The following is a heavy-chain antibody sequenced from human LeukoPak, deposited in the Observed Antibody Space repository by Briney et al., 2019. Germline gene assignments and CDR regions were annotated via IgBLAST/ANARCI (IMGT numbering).Heavy chain of an antibody. CDR2: IKSKTDGGTT. Sequence: GGSLRLSCAASGFIFSNAGMSWVRQAPGKGLEWGGRIKSKTDGGTTDYATPVKGRFTISRDDSKNTLYLQMNSLKTEDTAFYYKTKEAYDILTGGATDYWGQGTLVTVSS. CDR3: TKEAYDILTGGATDY. D-gene: IGHD3-9*01. J-gene: IGHJ4*02. CDR1: GFIFSNAG. V-gene: IGHV3-15*01.